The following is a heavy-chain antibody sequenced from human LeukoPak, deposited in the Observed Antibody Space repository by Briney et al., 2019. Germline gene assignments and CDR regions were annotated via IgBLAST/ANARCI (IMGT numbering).Heavy chain of an antibody. D-gene: IGHD2-15*01. V-gene: IGHV3-23*01. J-gene: IGHJ4*02. CDR1: GFTFSSYA. CDR3: AKEGTGGYCSGGSCYSDY. Sequence: PGGSLRLSCAASGFTFSSYAMSWVRQAPGKGLEWVSAISGSGGSTYYADSVKGRFTISRDNSKNTLYLQMNSLRAEDTAVYYCAKEGTGGYCSGGSCYSDYWGQGTLVTVSS. CDR2: ISGSGGST.